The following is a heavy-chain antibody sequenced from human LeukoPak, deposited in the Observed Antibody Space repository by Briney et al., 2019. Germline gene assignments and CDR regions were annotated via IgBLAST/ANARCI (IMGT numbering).Heavy chain of an antibody. CDR2: IYPVDSDT. CDR1: GYSFTSYW. D-gene: IGHD3-3*01. CDR3: ARRVDYDFWSGFWFDP. V-gene: IGHV5-51*01. J-gene: IGHJ5*02. Sequence: HGESLKISCKGSGYSFTSYWIGWVRQLPGKGLEWMGIIYPVDSDTRYSPSFQGQVTISADKSISTAYLQWSSLKASDTAMYYCARRVDYDFWSGFWFDPWGQGTLVTVSS.